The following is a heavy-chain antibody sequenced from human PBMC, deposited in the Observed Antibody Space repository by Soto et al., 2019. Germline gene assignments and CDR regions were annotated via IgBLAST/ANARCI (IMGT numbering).Heavy chain of an antibody. CDR3: AKDVVVGATTGLGDYYYYYGMDV. D-gene: IGHD1-26*01. J-gene: IGHJ6*02. V-gene: IGHV3-30*18. CDR1: GFTFSSYG. CDR2: ISYDGSNK. Sequence: XVSLRLSCAASGFTFSSYGMHWVRQAPGKGLEWVAVISYDGSNKYYAGSVKGRFTISRDDSKNTLYLQMNSLRAEDTAVYYCAKDVVVGATTGLGDYYYYYGMDVWGQGTTVTVSS.